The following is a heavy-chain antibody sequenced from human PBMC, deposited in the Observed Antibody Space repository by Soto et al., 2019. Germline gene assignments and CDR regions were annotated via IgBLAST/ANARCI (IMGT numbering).Heavy chain of an antibody. J-gene: IGHJ6*02. CDR2: ISYDGTNK. CDR1: GFTFSTYG. CDR3: AKDLQSYGDYDYYFYGMDV. D-gene: IGHD4-17*01. V-gene: IGHV3-30*18. Sequence: QVQLVESGGGEVQPGRSLTISCAASGFTFSTYGMHLVRQTTGKGLEWVAVISYDGTNKFYSDSVKGRFTISRDNFKNTLTLEINSLRADDTAVYSCAKDLQSYGDYDYYFYGMDVWGLGTRVTVSS.